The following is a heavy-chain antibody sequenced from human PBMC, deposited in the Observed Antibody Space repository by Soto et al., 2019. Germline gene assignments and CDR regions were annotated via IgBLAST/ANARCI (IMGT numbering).Heavy chain of an antibody. Sequence: GGSLRLSCAASGFTFSSYAMSWVRQAPGKGLEWVSAISGSGGSTYYADTVKGRFTISRDNSENTLYLQMNRLRAEDTAVYYCAKDSRTVVTPADYWGQGTLVTVCS. CDR2: ISGSGGST. V-gene: IGHV3-23*01. J-gene: IGHJ4*02. CDR1: GFTFSSYA. D-gene: IGHD2-15*01. CDR3: AKDSRTVVTPADY.